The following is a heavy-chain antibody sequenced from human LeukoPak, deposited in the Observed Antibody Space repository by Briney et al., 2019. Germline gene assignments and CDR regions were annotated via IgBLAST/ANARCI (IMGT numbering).Heavy chain of an antibody. CDR3: ARATFMFRGVPLEPDAFDI. V-gene: IGHV4-59*01. J-gene: IGHJ3*02. CDR1: SVSISSYH. Sequence: SETLSLTCTVSSVSISSYHWSWVRQPPGKGLEWIGYIDYSGTTSYNPSLKSRVTISVDTSKNQFSLRVRSVSAADTAVYYCARATFMFRGVPLEPDAFDIWGQGTMVSVSS. CDR2: IDYSGTT. D-gene: IGHD3-10*01.